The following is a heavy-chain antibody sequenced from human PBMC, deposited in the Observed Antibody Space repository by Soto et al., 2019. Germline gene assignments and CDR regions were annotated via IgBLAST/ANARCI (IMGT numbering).Heavy chain of an antibody. CDR3: AREPLT. J-gene: IGHJ4*02. V-gene: IGHV4-31*03. CDR2: TYYSGSP. CDR1: GGSISSGGYY. Sequence: QVQLQESGPGLVKPSQTLSLTCTVSGGSISSGGYYWSWIRQHPGKGLEWIGYTYYSGSPYYNPSLKRRVTVSVDTSRYQFSPKLSSVTVADTAVYYCAREPLTWGQGTRVTVSS.